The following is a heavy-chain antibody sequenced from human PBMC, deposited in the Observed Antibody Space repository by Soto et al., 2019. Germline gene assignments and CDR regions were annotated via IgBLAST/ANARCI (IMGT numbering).Heavy chain of an antibody. V-gene: IGHV3-23*01. Sequence: EVQLLESGGGLVQPGGSLSLSCAASGFTFSNYAMSWVRQAPKTGLEWVAGIVFGGDGAFYSDSVKGRFTISRDNSRNTLYLEMNSLRVEDAAVYYCAKEWASFGEPYLDYWGQGILVTVSS. CDR2: IVFGGDGA. CDR3: AKEWASFGEPYLDY. D-gene: IGHD2-21*01. CDR1: GFTFSNYA. J-gene: IGHJ4*02.